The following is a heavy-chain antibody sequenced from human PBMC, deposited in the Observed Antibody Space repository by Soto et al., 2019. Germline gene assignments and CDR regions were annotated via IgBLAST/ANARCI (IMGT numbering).Heavy chain of an antibody. V-gene: IGHV3-33*06. CDR1: GFTFSSYG. CDR3: AKETRINYFYGMDV. CDR2: IWYDGSNK. D-gene: IGHD2-15*01. J-gene: IGHJ6*02. Sequence: GSLRLSCAASGFTFSSYGMHWVRQAPGKGLEWVAVIWYDGSNKYYADSVKGRFTISRDNSKNTLYLQMNSLRAEDTAVYYCAKETRINYFYGMDVWGQGTMVTVSS.